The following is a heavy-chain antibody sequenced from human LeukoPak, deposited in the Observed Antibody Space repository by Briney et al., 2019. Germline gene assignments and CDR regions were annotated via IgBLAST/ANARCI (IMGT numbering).Heavy chain of an antibody. CDR3: AKGKYSSGGVPDY. CDR1: EFTFSSHA. D-gene: IGHD6-19*01. J-gene: IGHJ4*02. V-gene: IGHV3-23*01. Sequence: PGGSLRLSCVASEFTFSSHAMNWVSQAPGKGLEWVSSISGGGESTYYADSVKGRFTVSRDNSKNTLYLQINSLRGEDTAVYYCAKGKYSSGGVPDYWGQGTLVTVSS. CDR2: ISGGGEST.